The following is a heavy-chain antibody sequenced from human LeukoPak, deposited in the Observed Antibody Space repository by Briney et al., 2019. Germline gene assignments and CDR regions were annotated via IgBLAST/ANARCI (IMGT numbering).Heavy chain of an antibody. D-gene: IGHD3-22*01. CDR2: IWYDGSNK. V-gene: IGHV3-33*08. CDR1: GFTFSSYD. Sequence: PGGSLRLSCAASGFTFSSYDMSWVRQAPGKGLEWVAVIWYDGSNKYYADSVKGRFTISRDNSKNTLYLQMNSLRAEDTAVYYCARGGGYYHDYWGQGTLVAVSS. CDR3: ARGGGYYHDY. J-gene: IGHJ4*02.